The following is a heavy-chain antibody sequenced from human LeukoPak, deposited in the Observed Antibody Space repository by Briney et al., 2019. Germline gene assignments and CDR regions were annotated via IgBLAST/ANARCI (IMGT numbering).Heavy chain of an antibody. CDR2: MNPNSGKT. J-gene: IGHJ4*02. CDR3: ARGRLASIGEVWVY. CDR1: GYTFTRND. Sequence: ASVKVSCKASGYTFTRNDINWVRQAPGQGLERMGWMNPNSGKTVYAQKFQGRVTMARNTSISTAYMELSSLRSDDTAVYYCARGRLASIGEVWVYWGQGTLVTVSS. D-gene: IGHD3-16*01. V-gene: IGHV1-8*01.